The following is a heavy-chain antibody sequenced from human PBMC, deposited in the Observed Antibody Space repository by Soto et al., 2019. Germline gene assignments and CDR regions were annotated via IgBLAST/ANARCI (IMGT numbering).Heavy chain of an antibody. V-gene: IGHV4-30-4*01. J-gene: IGHJ6*02. Sequence: SETLSLTCTVSGGSISSADYYWSWIRQPPGKGLEWIGYIYYSGSTYYNLSLKSRVTMSVDTSRNQFSLKLSSVTAADTAVYYCARDQKVVNYYYYGVDVWGQGTTVTVSS. CDR2: IYYSGST. D-gene: IGHD2-21*01. CDR1: GGSISSADYY. CDR3: ARDQKVVNYYYYGVDV.